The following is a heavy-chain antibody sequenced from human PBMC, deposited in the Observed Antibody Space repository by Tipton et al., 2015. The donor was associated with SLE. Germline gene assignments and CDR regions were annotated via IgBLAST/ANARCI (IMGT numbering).Heavy chain of an antibody. D-gene: IGHD4-11*01. CDR1: GFTFSSYG. V-gene: IGHV3-33*06. CDR3: AKDNGYSNYFDY. CDR2: IWYDGSNK. Sequence: SLRLSCAASGFTFSSYGMHWVRQAPGKGLEWVAVIWYDGSNKYYADSVKGRFTISRDNSKNTLYLQMNSLRAEDTAVYYCAKDNGYSNYFDYWGQGTLVTVSS. J-gene: IGHJ4*02.